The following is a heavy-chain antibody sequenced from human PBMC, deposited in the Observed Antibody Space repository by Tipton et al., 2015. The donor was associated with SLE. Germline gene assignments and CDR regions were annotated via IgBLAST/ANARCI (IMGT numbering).Heavy chain of an antibody. CDR1: GGSFSGYY. Sequence: TLSLTCAVYGGSFSGYYWGWIRQPPGKGLEWIGSIYYSGSTYYNPSLKSRVTISVDASKNQFSLKVTSVTAGDTAVYYCARGLLEWSDYWGQGTLVTVSS. CDR2: IYYSGST. CDR3: ARGLLEWSDY. J-gene: IGHJ4*02. D-gene: IGHD3-3*01. V-gene: IGHV4-34*01.